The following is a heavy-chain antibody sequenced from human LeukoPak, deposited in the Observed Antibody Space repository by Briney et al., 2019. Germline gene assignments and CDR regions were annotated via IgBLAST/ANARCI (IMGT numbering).Heavy chain of an antibody. J-gene: IGHJ4*02. CDR3: ARVGVRGDVIADFDY. Sequence: ASVKVSCKDSGYTFTDYYIHWVWQAPGQGLEWMGWINPNSGGTNYAQKFQGRVTMTRDTSISTAYMELSRVTSDDTAVYYCARVGVRGDVIADFDYWGQGTLVTVSS. CDR1: GYTFTDYY. V-gene: IGHV1-2*02. D-gene: IGHD3-10*01. CDR2: INPNSGGT.